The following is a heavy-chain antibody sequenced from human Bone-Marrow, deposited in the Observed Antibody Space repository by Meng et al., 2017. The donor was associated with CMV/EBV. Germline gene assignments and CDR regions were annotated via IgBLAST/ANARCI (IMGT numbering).Heavy chain of an antibody. CDR1: GFTFSDYY. D-gene: IGHD6-13*01. V-gene: IGHV3-11*04. CDR2: ISSGGSNI. CDR3: ARRRSAGTDY. Sequence: GESLKISCAASGFTFSDYYITWIRQAPGKGLEWVSYISSGGSNIYYADSVKGRFTISRDNAKNSVHLQMNSLRDEDTAGYYCARRRSAGTDYWGQGTLVTVSS. J-gene: IGHJ4*02.